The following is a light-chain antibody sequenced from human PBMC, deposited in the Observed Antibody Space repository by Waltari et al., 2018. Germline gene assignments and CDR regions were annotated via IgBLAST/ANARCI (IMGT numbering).Light chain of an antibody. J-gene: IGLJ2*01. CDR1: SSNIGAPFD. CDR2: GNS. CDR3: QSYDSSLGGSL. V-gene: IGLV1-40*01. Sequence: QSVLTQPPSVSGAPGPRVTISCTGSSSNIGAPFDFHWYQLLPGTAPKVVIQGNSNRPQGVPDRLSGSRSGTSASLAITGLQAEDEADYYCQSYDSSLGGSLFGGGTKLTVL.